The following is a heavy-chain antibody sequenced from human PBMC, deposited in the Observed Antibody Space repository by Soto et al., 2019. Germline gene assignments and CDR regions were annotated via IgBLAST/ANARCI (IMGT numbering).Heavy chain of an antibody. D-gene: IGHD6-6*01. Sequence: ASVKVSCKASGYTFTSYGISWVRQAPGQGLEWMGWIIPFIGNANYAQKFQGRVTITRDKSTSTAYMELSSLRSEDTAVYYCAPGGLSSSSFDYYYGMDVWGQGTTVTVSS. CDR2: IIPFIGNA. CDR1: GYTFTSYG. J-gene: IGHJ6*02. V-gene: IGHV1-18*01. CDR3: APGGLSSSSFDYYYGMDV.